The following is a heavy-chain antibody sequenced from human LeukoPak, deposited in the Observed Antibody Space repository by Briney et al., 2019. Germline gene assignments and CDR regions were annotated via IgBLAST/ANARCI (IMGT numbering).Heavy chain of an antibody. D-gene: IGHD6-13*01. V-gene: IGHV3-11*03. CDR2: ISASSSYT. CDR1: GIPFSDYY. Sequence: GGSLRLSCVVSGIPFSDYYMNWIRLAPGKGLEWISYISASSSYTDYADSVKGRFTISRDNAKNTLYLQMNSLGVEDTAVYNCAAGTAADFWGQGTLVSVSS. CDR3: AAGTAADF. J-gene: IGHJ4*02.